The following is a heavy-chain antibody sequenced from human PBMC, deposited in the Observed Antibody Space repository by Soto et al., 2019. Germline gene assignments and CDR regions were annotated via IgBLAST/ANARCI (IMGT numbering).Heavy chain of an antibody. Sequence: QVQLVQSGAEVKKPGASVKVSCKASGYTFASYAISWMRQAPGQGLEWMGWISAYNGNTNYAQKLQGRVTMTTDTSTSTADMELGSLGADDTGVYYWSSGPPPPEYGGQGTLVTVSS. CDR2: ISAYNGNT. CDR1: GYTFASYA. J-gene: IGHJ4*02. V-gene: IGHV1-18*01. CDR3: SSGPPPPEY.